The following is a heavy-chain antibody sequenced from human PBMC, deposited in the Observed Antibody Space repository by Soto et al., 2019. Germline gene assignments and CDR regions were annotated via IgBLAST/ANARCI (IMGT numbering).Heavy chain of an antibody. V-gene: IGHV1-8*01. Sequence: QVQLVQSGAEVKKPGASVKVSCKASGYTFTSYDINWVRQATGQGLEWMGYMNPNSGNTVYAQKFQGRVTMTWDTSISTAYMELSSLTSEDTAVYYFVREGMDVWGQGTTVTVSS. CDR2: MNPNSGNT. J-gene: IGHJ6*02. CDR1: GYTFTSYD. CDR3: VREGMDV.